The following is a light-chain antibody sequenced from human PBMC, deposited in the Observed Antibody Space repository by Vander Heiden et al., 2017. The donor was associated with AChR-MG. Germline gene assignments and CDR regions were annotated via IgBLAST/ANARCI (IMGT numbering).Light chain of an antibody. CDR3: QSYDSSLSGSRV. Sequence: QSVLTQPPSVSGAPGQRVTISCTGSSSNSGAGYDVHWYQQRPGTAPKLLIYGNSNRPAGVPDRFSGSKSGTAASLAITGLQAEDEADYYCQSYDSSLSGSRVFGGWTKLTVL. CDR1: SSNSGAGYD. J-gene: IGLJ3*02. CDR2: GNS. V-gene: IGLV1-40*01.